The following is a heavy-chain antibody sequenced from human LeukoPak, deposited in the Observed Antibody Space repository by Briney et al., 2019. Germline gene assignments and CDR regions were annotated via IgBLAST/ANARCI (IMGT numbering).Heavy chain of an antibody. J-gene: IGHJ4*02. D-gene: IGHD3-22*01. CDR1: GFTFSSYA. Sequence: TGGSLRLSCAASGFTFSSYAMSWVRQAPGKGLEWVSAISGSGGSTYYADSVKGRFTISRDNAKNSLYLQMNSLRAEDTAVYYCARATYYYDSSGWGWGYYFDYWGQGTLVTVSS. CDR2: ISGSGGST. CDR3: ARATYYYDSSGWGWGYYFDY. V-gene: IGHV3-23*01.